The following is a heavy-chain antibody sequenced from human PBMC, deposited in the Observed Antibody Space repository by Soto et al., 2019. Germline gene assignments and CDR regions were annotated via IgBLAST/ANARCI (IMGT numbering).Heavy chain of an antibody. D-gene: IGHD1-26*01. Sequence: AGSLRISCAASGFTFSDYGMHWARQDPGKGLEWLAVISYDGSSKYYADSVQGRFTISRDNSKHTLYLQMSSLRTEDTAVYSCAKDTSRVGSTRGPFDCWGQGTLVTVSS. J-gene: IGHJ4*02. CDR2: ISYDGSSK. CDR1: GFTFSDYG. V-gene: IGHV3-30*18. CDR3: AKDTSRVGSTRGPFDC.